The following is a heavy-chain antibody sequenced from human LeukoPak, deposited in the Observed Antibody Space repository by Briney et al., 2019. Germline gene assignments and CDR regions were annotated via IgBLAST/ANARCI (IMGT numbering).Heavy chain of an antibody. CDR1: GGSFSGYY. CDR2: INHSGST. CDR3: ARGPSGSYRYTRPCYFDY. Sequence: PSETLSLTCAVYGGSFSGYYWSWIRQPPGKGLEWIGEINHSGSTNYNPSLKSRVTISVDTSKNQFSLKLSSVTAADTAVYYCARGPSGSYRYTRPCYFDYWGQGTLVTVSS. V-gene: IGHV4-34*01. J-gene: IGHJ4*02. D-gene: IGHD3-16*02.